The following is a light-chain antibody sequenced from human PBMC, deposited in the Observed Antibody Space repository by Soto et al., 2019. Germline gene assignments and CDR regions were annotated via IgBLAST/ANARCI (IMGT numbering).Light chain of an antibody. CDR1: SSDVGGYNY. Sequence: QSALTQPRSVSGSPGQSVTISCTGTSSDVGGYNYVSWYQQHPGKAPKLMIYDVSKRPSGVPDRFSGSKSGNTASLTISGQQAEDEDDYYSSSEAGSNYVFGGGTKVTVL. CDR2: DVS. V-gene: IGLV2-11*01. CDR3: SSEAGSNYV. J-gene: IGLJ1*01.